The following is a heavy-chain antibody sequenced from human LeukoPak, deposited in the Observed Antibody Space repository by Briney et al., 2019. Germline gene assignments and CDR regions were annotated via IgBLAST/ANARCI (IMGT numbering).Heavy chain of an antibody. CDR3: AKSLGARTWFGNWFDP. CDR2: VSLTGET. J-gene: IGHJ5*02. CDR1: GGSIPSTSW. D-gene: IGHD3-10*01. V-gene: IGHV4-4*02. Sequence: MPSETLSLTCGVPGGSIPSTSWWSWVRQPPGQGLEWIGEVSLTGETNYNPSLNGRVTMSLDGSRNQLSLTLTSVTAADTAIFYCAKSLGARTWFGNWFDPWGQGTLVTVS.